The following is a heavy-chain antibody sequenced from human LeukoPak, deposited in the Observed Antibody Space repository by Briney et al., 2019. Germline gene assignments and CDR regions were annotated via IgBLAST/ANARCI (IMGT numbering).Heavy chain of an antibody. CDR1: GFTFSDEY. D-gene: IGHD2-15*01. CDR3: AKYISGYFDY. Sequence: SGGSLRLSCAAPGFTFSDEYMSWIRQAPGKGLEWISYISSGVTTISYADSVKGRFTISRDNAKHTLTLQMNSLRVEDTAVYYCAKYISGYFDYWGQGTLVTVSS. CDR2: ISSGVTTI. V-gene: IGHV3-11*04. J-gene: IGHJ4*02.